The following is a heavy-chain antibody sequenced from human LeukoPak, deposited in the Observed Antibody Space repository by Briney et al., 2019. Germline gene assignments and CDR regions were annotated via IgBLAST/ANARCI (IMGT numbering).Heavy chain of an antibody. Sequence: SETLSLTCTVSGGSISSYYWSWIRQPPGKGLEWIGYIYYSGSTNYNPSLKSRVTISVDTSKNQFSLKLSSVTAADTAVYYCAREQRFGELFFFDYWGQGTLVTVPS. J-gene: IGHJ4*02. D-gene: IGHD3-10*01. V-gene: IGHV4-59*01. CDR3: AREQRFGELFFFDY. CDR1: GGSISSYY. CDR2: IYYSGST.